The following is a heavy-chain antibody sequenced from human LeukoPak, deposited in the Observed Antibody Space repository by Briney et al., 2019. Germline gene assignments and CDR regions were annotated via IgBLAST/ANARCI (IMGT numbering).Heavy chain of an antibody. J-gene: IGHJ6*02. CDR1: GGSFSGYY. V-gene: IGHV4-34*01. Sequence: SETLSLTCAVYGGSFSGYYWSWISQPPGKGLEWIGEINHSGSTNYNPSLKSRVTISVDTSKNQFSLKLSSVTAADTAVYYCARDREVVEWLRLYGYYYYGMDVWGQGTTATVSS. D-gene: IGHD5-12*01. CDR3: ARDREVVEWLRLYGYYYYGMDV. CDR2: INHSGST.